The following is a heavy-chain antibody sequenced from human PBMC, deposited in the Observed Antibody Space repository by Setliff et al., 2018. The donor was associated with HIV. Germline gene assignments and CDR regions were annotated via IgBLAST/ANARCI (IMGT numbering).Heavy chain of an antibody. D-gene: IGHD5-12*01. V-gene: IGHV1-69*02. J-gene: IGHJ3*02. CDR3: ASAGAWQRNALDI. CDR2: VIPILGMT. Sequence: GASVKVSCKASGGTFNNYTITWVRQAPGQGLEWMGRVIPILGMTNYAQKFQGRVTITADKSTSTAYMELSSLRSEDTAVYYCASAGAWQRNALDIWGQGTMVTVS. CDR1: GGTFNNYT.